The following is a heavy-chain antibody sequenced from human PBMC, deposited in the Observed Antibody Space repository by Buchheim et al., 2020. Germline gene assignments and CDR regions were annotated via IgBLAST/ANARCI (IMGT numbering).Heavy chain of an antibody. D-gene: IGHD5-18*01. CDR1: GFTVSSNY. CDR3: AREGYSYGRVGMDV. CDR2: IYSGGST. Sequence: EVQLVESGGGLVQPGGSLRLSCAASGFTVSSNYMSWVRQAPGKGPEWVSVIYSGGSTYYADSVKGRFTISRDNSKNTLYLQLNSLRAEDTAVYYCAREGYSYGRVGMDVWGQGTT. J-gene: IGHJ6*02. V-gene: IGHV3-66*01.